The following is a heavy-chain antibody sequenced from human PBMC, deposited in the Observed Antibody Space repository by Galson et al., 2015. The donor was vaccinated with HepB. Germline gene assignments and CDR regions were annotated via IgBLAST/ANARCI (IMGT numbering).Heavy chain of an antibody. Sequence: SLRLSCAASGFTFSSYAMHWVRQAPGKGLEWVAVISYDGSNKYYADSVKGRFTISRDNSKNTLYLQMNSLRAEDTAVYYCARERMVWGVTTFYGMDVWGQGTTVTVSS. D-gene: IGHD4-11*01. CDR3: ARERMVWGVTTFYGMDV. CDR2: ISYDGSNK. CDR1: GFTFSSYA. V-gene: IGHV3-30-3*01. J-gene: IGHJ6*02.